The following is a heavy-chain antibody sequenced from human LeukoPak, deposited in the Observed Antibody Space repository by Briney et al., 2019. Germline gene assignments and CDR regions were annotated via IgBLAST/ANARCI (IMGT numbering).Heavy chain of an antibody. CDR1: GYTFTGYY. CDR2: INPNSGGT. J-gene: IGHJ4*02. CDR3: AREPYSSGWYYYLDY. D-gene: IGHD6-19*01. V-gene: IGHV1-2*02. Sequence: GASVKVSCKASGYTFTGYYMHWVRQAPGQGLEWMGWINPNSGGTNYAQKLQGRVTMTTDTSTNTAYMELRSLTSDDTAVYFCAREPYSSGWYYYLDYWGQGTLVTVSS.